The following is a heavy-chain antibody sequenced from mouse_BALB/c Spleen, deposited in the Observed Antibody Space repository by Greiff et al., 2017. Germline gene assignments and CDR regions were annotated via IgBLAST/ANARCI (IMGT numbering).Heavy chain of an antibody. CDR2: INPSNGGT. CDR3: ARWGDYDGLFDY. CDR1: GYTFTSYY. Sequence: VQLHQPGAELVKPGASVKLSCKASGYTFTSYYMYWVKQRPGQGLEWIGGINPSNGGTNFNEKFKSKATLTVDKSSSTAYMQLSSLTSEDSAVYFCARWGDYDGLFDYWGQGTTLTVSS. J-gene: IGHJ2*01. D-gene: IGHD2-4*01. V-gene: IGHV1S81*02.